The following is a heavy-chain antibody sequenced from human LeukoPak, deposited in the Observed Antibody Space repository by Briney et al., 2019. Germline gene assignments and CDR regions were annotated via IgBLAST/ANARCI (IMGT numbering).Heavy chain of an antibody. CDR3: ARDRYYYGSGNSKKYYYYYYMDV. CDR2: IIPIFGTA. Sequence: GASVKVSCKASGGTFSSYAISWVRQAPGQGLEWMGGIIPIFGTANYAQKFQGRVTITTDESTSTAYMELSSLGSEDTAVYYCARDRYYYGSGNSKKYYYYYYMDVWGKGTTVTVSS. CDR1: GGTFSSYA. V-gene: IGHV1-69*05. D-gene: IGHD3-10*01. J-gene: IGHJ6*03.